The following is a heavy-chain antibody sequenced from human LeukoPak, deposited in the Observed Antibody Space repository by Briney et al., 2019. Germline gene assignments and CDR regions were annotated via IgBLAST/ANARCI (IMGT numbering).Heavy chain of an antibody. J-gene: IGHJ3*02. CDR3: ARVFDDYVWGSYRYTYQAFDI. Sequence: SETLSLTCTVSGDSIRSYYWSWIRQPPGKGLEWIGYIYYSGSTNYNPSLKSRVTISVDTSKNQFSLKLSSVTAADTAVYYCARVFDDYVWGSYRYTYQAFDIWGQGTMVTVSS. D-gene: IGHD3-16*02. CDR1: GDSIRSYY. V-gene: IGHV4-59*01. CDR2: IYYSGST.